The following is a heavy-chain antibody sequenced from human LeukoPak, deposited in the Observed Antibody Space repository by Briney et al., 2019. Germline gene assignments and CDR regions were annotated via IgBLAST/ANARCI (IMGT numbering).Heavy chain of an antibody. CDR1: GFTFSRYA. J-gene: IGHJ4*02. D-gene: IGHD4-23*01. V-gene: IGHV3-23*01. CDR3: AKDRWELDS. Sequence: GGSLRLSCAASGFTFSRYAMSWVRQARGRGVEWISVIRRSGGSAYYADSVKGRLTISRDNSKNTLYLQMNSLRADDTAVYYCAKDRWELDSWGQGTLVTVSS. CDR2: IRRSGGSA.